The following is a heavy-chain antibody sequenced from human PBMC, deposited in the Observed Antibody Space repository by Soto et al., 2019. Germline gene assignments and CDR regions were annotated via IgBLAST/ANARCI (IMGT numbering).Heavy chain of an antibody. CDR1: GYSFTSYW. D-gene: IGHD5-12*01. J-gene: IGHJ4*02. CDR2: IDPSDSYT. Sequence: GESLKISCKGSGYSFTSYWISWVRQMPGKGLEWMGRIDPSDSYTNYSPSFQGHVTISADKSISTAYLQWSSLKASDTAMYYCTTRAIRDGYNYFDHWGQGILVTVSS. V-gene: IGHV5-10-1*01. CDR3: TTRAIRDGYNYFDH.